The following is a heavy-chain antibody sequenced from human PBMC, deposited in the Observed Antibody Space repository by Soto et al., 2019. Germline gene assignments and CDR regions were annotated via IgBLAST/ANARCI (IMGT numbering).Heavy chain of an antibody. Sequence: SSVKVSGKASGFTFTSSAVQSVRQARAQHLEWIGWIVVGSGNTNYAQKFQERVTITRDMSTSTAYMELSRLKSADTAAYYWSALFPLVGDTLPCDYWGQGTLVTVSS. CDR2: IVVGSGNT. CDR3: SALFPLVGDTLPCDY. V-gene: IGHV1-58*01. D-gene: IGHD1-26*01. J-gene: IGHJ4*02. CDR1: GFTFTSSA.